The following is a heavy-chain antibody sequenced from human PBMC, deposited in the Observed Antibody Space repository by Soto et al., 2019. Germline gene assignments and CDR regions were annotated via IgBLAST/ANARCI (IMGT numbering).Heavy chain of an antibody. CDR2: IYYSGST. D-gene: IGHD6-13*01. CDR3: ARVGIAAATRDAFAI. V-gene: IGHV4-59*01. CDR1: GGSISSYY. Sequence: SETLSLTCTVSGGSISSYYWSWIRQPPGKGLEWIGYIYYSGSTNYNPSLKSRVTISVDTSKNQFSLKLSSVTAADTAVYYCARVGIAAATRDAFAIWGQGTMVTVSS. J-gene: IGHJ3*02.